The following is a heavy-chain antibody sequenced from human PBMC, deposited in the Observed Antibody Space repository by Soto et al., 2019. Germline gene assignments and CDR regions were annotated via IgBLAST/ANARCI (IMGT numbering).Heavy chain of an antibody. CDR3: VRPYYSSSWFPFDR. Sequence: GGSLRLSCTASGFDFGDYYMSWIRQAPGKGLEWVSYIDRDDGTTHYTDSVKGRFTISRDNAKNSLYLQMNSLRVEDTALYYCVRPYYSSSWFPFDRWGQGTLVTVSS. CDR2: IDRDDGTT. CDR1: GFDFGDYY. D-gene: IGHD6-13*01. V-gene: IGHV3-11*01. J-gene: IGHJ4*02.